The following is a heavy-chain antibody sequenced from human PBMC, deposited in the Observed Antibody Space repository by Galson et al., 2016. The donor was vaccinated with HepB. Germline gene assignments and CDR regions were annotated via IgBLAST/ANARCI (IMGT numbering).Heavy chain of an antibody. D-gene: IGHD6-19*01. Sequence: SLRLSCAASGFIFTNYPMTWVRQAPGKGLEWVSTIGSGDFTHYADSVKGHFTVSRDNSKNTLYLQMNSLTADDTALYYCAREGYSSGHCGAFDIWGRGTVVAVSS. V-gene: IGHV3-23*01. CDR2: IGSGDFT. CDR3: AREGYSSGHCGAFDI. J-gene: IGHJ3*02. CDR1: GFIFTNYP.